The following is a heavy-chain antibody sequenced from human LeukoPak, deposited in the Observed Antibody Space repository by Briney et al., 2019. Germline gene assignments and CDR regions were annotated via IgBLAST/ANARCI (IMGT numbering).Heavy chain of an antibody. V-gene: IGHV1-69*13. J-gene: IGHJ4*02. CDR1: GGTFSSYA. CDR2: IIPIFGTA. D-gene: IGHD3-22*01. CDR3: ATDHLVYYDSSVSFDY. Sequence: ASVKVSCKASGGTFSSYAISWVRQAPGQGLEWMGGIIPIFGTANYAQKFQGRVTITADESTSTAYMELSSLRSEDTAVYYCATDHLVYYDSSVSFDYWGQGTLVTVSS.